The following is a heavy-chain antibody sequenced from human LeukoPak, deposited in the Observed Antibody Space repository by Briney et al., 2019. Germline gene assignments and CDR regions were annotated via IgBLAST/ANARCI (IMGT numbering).Heavy chain of an antibody. CDR3: AREKGYCSSTSCYSYYYMDV. CDR1: GFTFSSYS. V-gene: IGHV3-48*01. J-gene: IGHJ6*03. D-gene: IGHD2-2*02. Sequence: GGSLRLSCAASGFTFSSYSMNWVRQAPGKGLEWVSYISSSSSTIYYADSVKGRFTISRDNAKNSLYLQMNSLRAEDTAVYYCAREKGYCSSTSCYSYYYMDVWGKGTTVTVSS. CDR2: ISSSSSTI.